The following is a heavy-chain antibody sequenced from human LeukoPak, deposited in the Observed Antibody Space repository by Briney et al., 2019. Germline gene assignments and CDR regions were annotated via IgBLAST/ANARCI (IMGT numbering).Heavy chain of an antibody. CDR2: INPNSGGT. V-gene: IGHV1-2*02. CDR3: ASCSSTSCYPYWYFDL. D-gene: IGHD2-2*01. CDR1: GYTFTGYY. Sequence: ASVKVSCKASGYTFTGYYMHWVRQAPGQGLEWMGWINPNSGGTNYAQKFQGRVTMTRDTSISTAYMELSRLRSDDTAVYYCASCSSTSCYPYWYFDLWGRATLVTAPS. J-gene: IGHJ2*01.